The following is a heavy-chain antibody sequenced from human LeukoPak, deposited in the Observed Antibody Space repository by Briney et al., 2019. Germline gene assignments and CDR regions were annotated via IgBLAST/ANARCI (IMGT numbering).Heavy chain of an antibody. CDR2: IYYSGST. D-gene: IGHD3-10*01. V-gene: IGHV4-59*01. CDR3: AGVVTMVRGPDWFDP. CDR1: GGSISSYY. Sequence: SETLSLTCTVSGGSISSYYWSWIRQPPGKGLEWIGYIYYSGSTNYNPSLKSRVTISVDTSKNQFSLKLSSVTAADTAVYYCAGVVTMVRGPDWFDPWGQGTLVTVSS. J-gene: IGHJ5*02.